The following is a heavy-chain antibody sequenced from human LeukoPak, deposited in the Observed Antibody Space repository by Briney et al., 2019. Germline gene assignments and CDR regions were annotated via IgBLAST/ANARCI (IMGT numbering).Heavy chain of an antibody. V-gene: IGHV3-11*01. CDR3: ASGYYDFWSGYSPLDY. D-gene: IGHD3-3*01. CDR2: ISSSGSTI. Sequence: PGGSRSLSCAASGFTFSDYYMSWIRQAPGKGLEWVSYISSSGSTIYYADSVKGRFTISRDNAKNSLYLQMNSLRAEDTAVYYCASGYYDFWSGYSPLDYWGQGTLVTVSS. CDR1: GFTFSDYY. J-gene: IGHJ4*02.